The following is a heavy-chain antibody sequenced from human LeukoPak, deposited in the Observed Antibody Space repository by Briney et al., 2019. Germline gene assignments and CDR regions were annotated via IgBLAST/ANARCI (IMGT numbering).Heavy chain of an antibody. D-gene: IGHD6-19*01. Sequence: GGSLRLSCAASGFTFSSYWMSWVRQAPGKGLEWVANIKQDGSEKYYVDSVKGRFTISRDNAKNSPYLQMNSLRAEDTAVYYCARLGSGWADAFDIWGPGTLGTVSS. CDR3: ARLGSGWADAFDI. CDR2: IKQDGSEK. V-gene: IGHV3-7*01. J-gene: IGHJ3*02. CDR1: GFTFSSYW.